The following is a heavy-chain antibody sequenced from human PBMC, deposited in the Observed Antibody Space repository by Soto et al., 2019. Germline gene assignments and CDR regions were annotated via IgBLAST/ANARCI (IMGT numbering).Heavy chain of an antibody. J-gene: IGHJ6*03. D-gene: IGHD2-15*01. CDR2: INPNSGGR. Sequence: VASVKVSFKASGYTFTGYYMHWVRRAPGQGLEWMGWINPNSGGRKYAQKFQGWVTMTRDTSISTAYMELGRLRSDDTAVYYCARDKVKGDCSGGSCYSGSYYYYYMDVWGKGTTVTVSS. V-gene: IGHV1-2*04. CDR1: GYTFTGYY. CDR3: ARDKVKGDCSGGSCYSGSYYYYYMDV.